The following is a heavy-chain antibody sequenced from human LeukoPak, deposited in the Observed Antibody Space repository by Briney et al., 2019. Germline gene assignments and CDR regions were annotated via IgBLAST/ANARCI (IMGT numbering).Heavy chain of an antibody. CDR1: GGSFSDYY. Sequence: SETLSLTCAVYGGSFSDYYWIWIRQPPGKGLEWIGEINHGGSTNYNSSLKSRVTISVDTSKNQFSLKLSSVTAADTAVYYCARGTGSYYAYYYYYYMDVWGKGTTVTVSS. CDR3: ARGTGSYYAYYYYYYMDV. CDR2: INHGGST. D-gene: IGHD3-10*01. J-gene: IGHJ6*03. V-gene: IGHV4-34*01.